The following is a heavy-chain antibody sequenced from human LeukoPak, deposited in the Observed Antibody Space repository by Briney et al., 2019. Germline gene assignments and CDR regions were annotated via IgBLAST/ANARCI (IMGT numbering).Heavy chain of an antibody. D-gene: IGHD1-1*01. Sequence: SETLSLTCTVSDYSISSGYYWAWIRQPPGKGLEWIGSIHHSGSTYYNPSLKSRVTISVDTSKNHFSLKMTSVTAADTAVYYCARGNTYNWNYFGSGSWGQGTLVTVSS. CDR3: ARGNTYNWNYFGSGS. V-gene: IGHV4-38-2*02. CDR2: IHHSGST. J-gene: IGHJ5*02. CDR1: DYSISSGYY.